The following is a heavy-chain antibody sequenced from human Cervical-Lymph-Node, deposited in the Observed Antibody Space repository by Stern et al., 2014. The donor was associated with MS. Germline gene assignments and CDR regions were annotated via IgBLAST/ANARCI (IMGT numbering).Heavy chain of an antibody. J-gene: IGHJ4*02. CDR1: GFTFSSYG. V-gene: IGHV3-33*01. CDR2: IWYDGSNK. CDR3: ARSDNWNYAYFDY. Sequence: QVQLVESGGGVVQPGRSLRLSCAASGFTFSSYGMHWVRQAPGKGLEWGAVIWYDGSNKYYADSVKGRFTISRDNSKNTLYLQMNSLRAEDTAVYYCARSDNWNYAYFDYWGQGTLVTVSS. D-gene: IGHD1-7*01.